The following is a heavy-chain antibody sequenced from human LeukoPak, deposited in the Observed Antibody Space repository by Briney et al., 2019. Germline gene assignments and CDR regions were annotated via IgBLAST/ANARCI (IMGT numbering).Heavy chain of an antibody. Sequence: ASVKVSCKASVYTFTGYYMHWVRQAPGQGLEWMGWINPNSGGTNYAQKVQGRVTMTRDTSTSTVYMELSSLRSEDTAVYYCARGDCSSTSCYAFDIWGQGTMVTVSS. J-gene: IGHJ3*02. CDR1: VYTFTGYY. V-gene: IGHV1-2*02. D-gene: IGHD2-2*01. CDR2: INPNSGGT. CDR3: ARGDCSSTSCYAFDI.